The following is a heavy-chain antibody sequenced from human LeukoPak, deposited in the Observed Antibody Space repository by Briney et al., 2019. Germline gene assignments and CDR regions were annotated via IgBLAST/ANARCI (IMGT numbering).Heavy chain of an antibody. V-gene: IGHV1-2*04. D-gene: IGHD3-22*01. CDR3: ARAEYYDSSGYYYGY. CDR2: INPNSGGT. J-gene: IGHJ4*02. Sequence: ASVKVSCKASGYTFTNYGISWVRQAPGQGLEWMGWINPNSGGTNYAQKFQGWVTMTRDTSISTAYMELSRLRSDDTAVYYCARAEYYDSSGYYYGYWGQGTLVTVSS. CDR1: GYTFTNYG.